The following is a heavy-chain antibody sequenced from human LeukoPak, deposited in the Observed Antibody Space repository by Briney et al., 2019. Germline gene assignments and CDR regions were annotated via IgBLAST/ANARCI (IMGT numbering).Heavy chain of an antibody. D-gene: IGHD3-22*01. CDR3: ARGSDYYDSSGTLDY. J-gene: IGHJ4*02. V-gene: IGHV4-31*03. CDR1: GGSISSGDYY. Sequence: PSETLSLTCTVSGGSISSGDYYWSCIRQPPGKGLECIGYIYYSGSTYYNPSLKSRVTISVDTSKHQFSLKLSSVTAADTAVYYCARGSDYYDSSGTLDYWGQGTLVTVSS. CDR2: IYYSGST.